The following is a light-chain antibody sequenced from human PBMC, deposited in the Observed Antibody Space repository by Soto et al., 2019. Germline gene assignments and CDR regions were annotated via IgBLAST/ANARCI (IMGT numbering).Light chain of an antibody. CDR1: QSVSIN. CDR2: GAS. Sequence: EIVMTQSPATLSVSPGERATLSCRASQSVSINLAWYQHKPGQAPRLLIYGASTRATGIPARFSGSGSGTEFTLSISSLQSEDFAVYYCQQYNNGPLITFAQGTRLAIK. J-gene: IGKJ5*01. CDR3: QQYNNGPLIT. V-gene: IGKV3-15*01.